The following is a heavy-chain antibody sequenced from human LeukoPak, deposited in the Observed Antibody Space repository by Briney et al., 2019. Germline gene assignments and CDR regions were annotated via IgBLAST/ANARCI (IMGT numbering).Heavy chain of an antibody. CDR1: GFTFSSYG. CDR3: ARDFWGSDY. J-gene: IGHJ4*02. D-gene: IGHD3-16*01. Sequence: GGSLRLSCAASGFTFSSYGMHWVRQAPGKGLEWVAFIPYDGSNKYYGDSVKGRFTISSDNSKNTLYLQMNSLRAEDTAVYYCARDFWGSDYWGQGTLVTVSS. CDR2: IPYDGSNK. V-gene: IGHV3-30*02.